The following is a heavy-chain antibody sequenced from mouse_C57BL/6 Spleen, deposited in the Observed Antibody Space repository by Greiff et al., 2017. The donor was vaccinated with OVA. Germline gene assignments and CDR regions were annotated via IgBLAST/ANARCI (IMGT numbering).Heavy chain of an antibody. J-gene: IGHJ2*01. CDR1: GYTFTSYG. D-gene: IGHD4-1*01. CDR3: ARFWEGY. V-gene: IGHV1-81*01. Sequence: VKLQESGAELARPGASVKLSCKASGYTFTSYGISWVKQRTGQGLEWIGEIYPRSGNTYYNEKFKGKATLTADKSSSTAYMELRSLTSEDSAVYFCARFWEGYWGQGTTLTVSS. CDR2: IYPRSGNT.